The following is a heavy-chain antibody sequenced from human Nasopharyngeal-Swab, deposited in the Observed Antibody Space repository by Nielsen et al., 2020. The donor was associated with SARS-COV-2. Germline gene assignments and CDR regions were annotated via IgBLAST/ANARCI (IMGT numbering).Heavy chain of an antibody. CDR2: ISYDGSNK. CDR3: ARGYSGSYYSPFDY. Sequence: GGSLRISCAASGFTFSSYAMHWVRQAPGKGLEWVAVISYDGSNKYYADSVKGRFTISRDNSKNTLYLQMNSLRAEDTAVYYCARGYSGSYYSPFDYWGQGTLVTVSS. CDR1: GFTFSSYA. J-gene: IGHJ4*02. D-gene: IGHD1-26*01. V-gene: IGHV3-30-3*01.